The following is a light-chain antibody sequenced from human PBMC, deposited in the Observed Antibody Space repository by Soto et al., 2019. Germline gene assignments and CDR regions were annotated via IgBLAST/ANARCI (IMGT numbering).Light chain of an antibody. CDR1: QSVSSSY. J-gene: IGKJ5*01. Sequence: EIGMTQSPGTLSLSPGERATLSCRASQSVSSSYLAWYQQKPGQAPRLLIYGASSRATGIPDRFSGSGSGTDFTLTISSLEPEDFSVYYCQQRYNWPITFGQGTRLEIK. V-gene: IGKV3D-20*02. CDR2: GAS. CDR3: QQRYNWPIT.